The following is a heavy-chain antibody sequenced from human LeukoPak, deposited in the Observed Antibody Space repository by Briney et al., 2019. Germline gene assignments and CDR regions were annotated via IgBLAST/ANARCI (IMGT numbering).Heavy chain of an antibody. CDR2: ISYDGSNK. D-gene: IGHD1-26*01. J-gene: IGHJ4*02. Sequence: GGSLRLSCAASGFTFSSYAMHWVRQAPGKGLEWVAVISYDGSNKYYADSVKGRFTISRDNSKNTPYLQMNSLRAEDTAVYYCARDAFAGTCDYWGQGTLVTVSS. CDR3: ARDAFAGTCDY. CDR1: GFTFSSYA. V-gene: IGHV3-30*01.